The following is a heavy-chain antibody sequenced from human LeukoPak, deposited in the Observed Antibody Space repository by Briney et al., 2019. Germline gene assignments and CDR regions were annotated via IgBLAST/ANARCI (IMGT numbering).Heavy chain of an antibody. Sequence: SETLSLTCTVSGGSISSSSYYWGWIRQPPGKGLEWIGSIYYSGSTYYNPSLKSRVTISVDTSKNQFSLKLSSVTAADTAVYYCARGHIQLWFYWGQGTLVTVSS. CDR1: GGSISSSSYY. D-gene: IGHD5-18*01. CDR3: ARGHIQLWFY. J-gene: IGHJ4*02. V-gene: IGHV4-39*07. CDR2: IYYSGST.